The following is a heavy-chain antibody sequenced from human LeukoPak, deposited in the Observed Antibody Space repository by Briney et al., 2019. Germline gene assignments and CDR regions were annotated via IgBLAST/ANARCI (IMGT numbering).Heavy chain of an antibody. CDR3: ARDRTSTFDY. D-gene: IGHD1-1*01. CDR1: GGSISSSSYY. Sequence: ASETLSLTCTVSGGSISSSSYYWGWIRQPPGKGLEWIGSIYYSGSTYYNPSLKSRVTISVDTSKNQFSLKLRSVAAADTAVYYCARDRTSTFDYWGQGTLVTVSS. V-gene: IGHV4-39*07. J-gene: IGHJ4*02. CDR2: IYYSGST.